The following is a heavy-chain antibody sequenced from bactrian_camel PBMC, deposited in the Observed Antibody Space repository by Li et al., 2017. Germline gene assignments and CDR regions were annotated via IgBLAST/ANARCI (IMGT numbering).Heavy chain of an antibody. Sequence: VQLVESGGGLVQPGGSLRLSCAASGYTYSRVCMGWFRQAPGKEREFVASIDGDRVTDYADSVKGRFTISKDNAKNTLYLQMNSLKPEDAAMYYCAAGREGGLCNQARAYISWSKGTQVTVS. V-gene: IGHV3S53*01. CDR2: IDGDRVT. CDR3: AAGREGGLCNQARAYIS. D-gene: IGHD5*01. CDR1: GYTYSRVC. J-gene: IGHJ6*01.